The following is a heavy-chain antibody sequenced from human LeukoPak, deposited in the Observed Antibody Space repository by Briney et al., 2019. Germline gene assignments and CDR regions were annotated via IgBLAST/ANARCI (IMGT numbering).Heavy chain of an antibody. J-gene: IGHJ4*02. CDR3: ARHHPVVTAEIDY. CDR2: IYYSGST. CDR1: GGSISSSSYY. Sequence: PSETLSLTCTVSGGSISSSSYYWGWIRQPPGKGLEWIGSIYYSGSTYYNPSLKSRVTISVDTSKNQFSLKLSSVTAADTAAYYCARHHPVVTAEIDYWGQGTLVTVSS. V-gene: IGHV4-39*01. D-gene: IGHD2-21*02.